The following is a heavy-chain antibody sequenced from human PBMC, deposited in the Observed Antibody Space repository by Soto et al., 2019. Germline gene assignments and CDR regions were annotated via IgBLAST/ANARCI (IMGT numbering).Heavy chain of an antibody. J-gene: IGHJ6*02. V-gene: IGHV3-66*01. D-gene: IGHD7-27*01. CDR2: IYSCGST. Sequence: PGGSLRLSCAASRFTVSSNYMSWVRQAPGKGLEWVSVIYSCGSTYYVDSVKGRFTISRDNSKNTLYLQMTSLRAEDTAVYYFARAWGRLSQTLYYYYGMDVWGQGTTVTVSS. CDR3: ARAWGRLSQTLYYYYGMDV. CDR1: RFTVSSNY.